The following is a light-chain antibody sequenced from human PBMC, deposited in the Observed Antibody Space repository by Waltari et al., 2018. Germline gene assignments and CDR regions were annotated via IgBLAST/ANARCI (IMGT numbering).Light chain of an antibody. CDR2: DAS. J-gene: IGKJ3*01. CDR1: QSLTTD. V-gene: IGKV3-11*01. Sequence: EIVLTQSPVTLSLSSGERATLSCRASQSLTTDLAWYQHRPGQAPRLIIYDASNRAAGIPPRFGGSGSGTDFTLPLSRLEPEDLAVYFCQQRTELPRTFGPGTKV. CDR3: QQRTELPRT.